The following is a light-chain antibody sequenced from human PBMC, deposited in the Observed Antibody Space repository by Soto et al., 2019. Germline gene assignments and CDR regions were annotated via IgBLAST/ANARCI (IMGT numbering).Light chain of an antibody. CDR3: QQYGSSPIT. J-gene: IGKJ5*01. CDR1: QRVSSSY. Sequence: EIVLTQSPGTLSLSPGERATLSCRTSQRVSSSYLAGYQQKPGQAPKLLIYGASSRDTGIPDRFSGSGSGTAFTLTISRLEPADFAVYYCQQYGSSPITFGQGTRLEIK. V-gene: IGKV3-20*01. CDR2: GAS.